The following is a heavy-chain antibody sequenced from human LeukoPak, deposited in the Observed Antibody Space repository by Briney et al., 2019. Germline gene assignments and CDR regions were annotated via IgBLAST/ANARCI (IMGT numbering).Heavy chain of an antibody. Sequence: PGGSLRLSCAASGFTFSSYWMSWVRQAPGKGLEWVANIKQDGSEKYYVDSVKGRFTISRDNAKNSLYLQMNSLGAEDTAVYYCARDLDYDFWSGYLDYWGQGTLVTVSS. CDR2: IKQDGSEK. CDR1: GFTFSSYW. D-gene: IGHD3-3*01. V-gene: IGHV3-7*01. J-gene: IGHJ4*02. CDR3: ARDLDYDFWSGYLDY.